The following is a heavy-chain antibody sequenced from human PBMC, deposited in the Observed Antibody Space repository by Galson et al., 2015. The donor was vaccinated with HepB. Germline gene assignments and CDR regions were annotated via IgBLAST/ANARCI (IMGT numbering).Heavy chain of an antibody. CDR2: IYYSGST. D-gene: IGHD3-22*01. J-gene: IGHJ5*02. V-gene: IGHV4-39*07. CDR3: ARPYYYDSSNYSNRFDP. CDR1: GGSISSSSYY. Sequence: ETLSLTCTVSGGSISSSSYYWGWIRQPPGKALEWIGSIYYSGSTYYNPSLKSQVTISVDTSKNQFSLKLSSVTAADTAAYYCARPYYYDSSNYSNRFDPWGQGTLVTVSS.